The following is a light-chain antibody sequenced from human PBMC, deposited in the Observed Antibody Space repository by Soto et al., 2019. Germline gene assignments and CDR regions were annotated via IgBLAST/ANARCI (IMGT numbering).Light chain of an antibody. CDR1: SSNIGAGYD. J-gene: IGLJ1*01. Sequence: QSVLTQPPSVSGAPGQRVTISCTGSSSNIGAGYDVHWYQQLPGTAPKLLIYGNSNRPSGVPDRFSGSKSGTSASLAITGLQAEDEADYYCQSYGSSLSGYVFGPGTKLTV. CDR3: QSYGSSLSGYV. CDR2: GNS. V-gene: IGLV1-40*01.